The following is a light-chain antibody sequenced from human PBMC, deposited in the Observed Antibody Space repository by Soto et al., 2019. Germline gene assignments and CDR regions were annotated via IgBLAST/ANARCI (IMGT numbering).Light chain of an antibody. Sequence: EIVLTQSPGTLSLSPGERATLSCRASQSVSSSYLAWYQQKPGQAPRLLIYGASSRPTGIPDRFSDSGSGTDLTLPFSSLRLKVFAWYYAHQYVSPPLITFGRGTK. CDR2: GAS. V-gene: IGKV3-20*01. J-gene: IGKJ4*01. CDR1: QSVSSSY. CDR3: HQYVSPPLIT.